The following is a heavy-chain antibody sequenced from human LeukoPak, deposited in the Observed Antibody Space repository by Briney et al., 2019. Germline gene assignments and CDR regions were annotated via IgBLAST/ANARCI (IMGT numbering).Heavy chain of an antibody. V-gene: IGHV4-34*01. J-gene: IGHJ3*02. CDR1: GGSFSGYY. CDR2: INHSGST. Sequence: SETLSLTCAVYGGSFSGYYWSWIRQPPGKGLEWIGEINHSGSTNYNPSLKSRVTISVDTSKNQFSLKLSSVTAADTAVYYCVRGGPCSSTSCYDAFDIWGQGTMVTVSS. D-gene: IGHD2-2*01. CDR3: VRGGPCSSTSCYDAFDI.